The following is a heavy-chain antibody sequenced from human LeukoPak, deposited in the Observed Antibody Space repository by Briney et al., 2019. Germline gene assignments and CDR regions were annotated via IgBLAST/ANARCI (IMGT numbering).Heavy chain of an antibody. Sequence: GGSLRLSCAASGFTFSSYSMNWVRQAPGKGLEWVPSISSSSSYIYYADSVKGRFTISRDNAKNSLYLQMNSLRAEDTAVYYCARSPPGYYYDSSGCNYWGQGTLVTVSS. D-gene: IGHD3-22*01. CDR1: GFTFSSYS. CDR2: ISSSSSYI. J-gene: IGHJ4*02. V-gene: IGHV3-21*01. CDR3: ARSPPGYYYDSSGCNY.